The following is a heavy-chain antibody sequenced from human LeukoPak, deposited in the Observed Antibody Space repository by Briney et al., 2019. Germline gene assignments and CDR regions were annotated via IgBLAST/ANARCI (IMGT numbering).Heavy chain of an antibody. CDR3: ARKDGDL. CDR2: IYYSGNT. CDR1: GGSISNYH. J-gene: IGHJ5*02. Sequence: ASETLSLTCTVSGGSISNYHWSWIRQPPGKGLEWIGYIYYSGNTNYNPSLKSRLTISLDTSKNQVSLRLSSVTAADTAVYHCARKDGDLWGQGTLVTVSS. V-gene: IGHV4-59*08.